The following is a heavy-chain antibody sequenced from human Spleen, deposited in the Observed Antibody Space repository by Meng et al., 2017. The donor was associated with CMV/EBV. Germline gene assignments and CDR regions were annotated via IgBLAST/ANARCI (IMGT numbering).Heavy chain of an antibody. Sequence: FSSYSMNWVRQAPGKGLEWVSSISSSSSYIYYADSVKGRFTISRDNAKNSLYLQMNSLRAEDTAVYYCARETGTTDWEDYYYYGMDVWGQGTTVTVSS. J-gene: IGHJ6*02. CDR1: FSSYS. D-gene: IGHD1-1*01. CDR3: ARETGTTDWEDYYYYGMDV. CDR2: ISSSSSYI. V-gene: IGHV3-21*01.